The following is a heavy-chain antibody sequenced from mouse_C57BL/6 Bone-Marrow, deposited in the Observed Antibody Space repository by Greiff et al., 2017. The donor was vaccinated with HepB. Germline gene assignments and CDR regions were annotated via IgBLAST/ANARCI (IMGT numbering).Heavy chain of an antibody. Sequence: QVQLQQPGAELVKPGASVKMSCKASGYNFTSYWITWVKQRPGQGLEWIGDIFPGSGSTNYNEKFKSKATLTVDTSSSTAYMQLSSLTSGDSAVSFCATHGACCGCPLGYWGPVTTLTVSS. D-gene: IGHD1-1*02. CDR1: GYNFTSYW. CDR3: ATHGACCGCPLGY. CDR2: IFPGSGST. V-gene: IGHV1-55*01. J-gene: IGHJ2*01.